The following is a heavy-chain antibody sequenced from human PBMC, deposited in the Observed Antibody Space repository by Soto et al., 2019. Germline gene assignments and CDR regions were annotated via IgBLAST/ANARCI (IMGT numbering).Heavy chain of an antibody. D-gene: IGHD6-13*01. CDR2: ISAYNGNT. V-gene: IGHV1-18*01. CDR3: ARVFDSSSWYVDHYFDY. J-gene: IGHJ4*02. Sequence: ASVKVSCKASGYTFTSYGISWVRQAPGQGLEWMGWISAYNGNTNYAQKLQGRVTMTTDTSTSTAYMELRSLRSDDTAVYYCARVFDSSSWYVDHYFDYWGQGTLVTVSS. CDR1: GYTFTSYG.